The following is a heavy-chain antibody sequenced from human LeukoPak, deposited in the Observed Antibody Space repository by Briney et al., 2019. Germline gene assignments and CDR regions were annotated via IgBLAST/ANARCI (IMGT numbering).Heavy chain of an antibody. CDR2: ISGSGGST. Sequence: GGSLRLSCAASGFTFSSYAMSWVRQAPGKGLEWVSAISGSGGSTYYADSVKGRFTISRDNSKNTLYLQMNSLRAEDTAVYYCAKAYYGSGSYYNAFACWGQGTLVTVSS. V-gene: IGHV3-23*01. CDR1: GFTFSSYA. CDR3: AKAYYGSGSYYNAFAC. D-gene: IGHD3-10*01. J-gene: IGHJ4*02.